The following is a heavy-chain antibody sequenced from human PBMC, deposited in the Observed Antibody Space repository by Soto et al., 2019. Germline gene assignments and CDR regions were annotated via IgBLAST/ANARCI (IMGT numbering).Heavy chain of an antibody. D-gene: IGHD2-15*01. CDR3: AREGRYCSGGSCYLGDYYYGMDV. CDR2: INHSGST. Sequence: ETLSLTCAVYGGSFSGYYWSWIRQPPGKGLEWIGEINHSGSTNYNPSLKSRVTISVDTSKNQFSLKLSSVTAADTAVYYCAREGRYCSGGSCYLGDYYYGMDVWGQGTTVTVSS. CDR1: GGSFSGYY. J-gene: IGHJ6*02. V-gene: IGHV4-34*01.